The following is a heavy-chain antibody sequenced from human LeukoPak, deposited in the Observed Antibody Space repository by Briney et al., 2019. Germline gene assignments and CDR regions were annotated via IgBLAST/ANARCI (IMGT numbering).Heavy chain of an antibody. D-gene: IGHD2-2*01. CDR2: ISSNGGST. Sequence: GGSLRLSCSASGFTFSSYAMHWVRQAPGKGLEYVSAISSNGGSTYYADSVKGRFTISRDNSKNTLYLQMSSLRAKDTAVYYCVKGYCSSTSCRFDPWGQGTLVTVSS. J-gene: IGHJ5*02. CDR3: VKGYCSSTSCRFDP. CDR1: GFTFSSYA. V-gene: IGHV3-64D*06.